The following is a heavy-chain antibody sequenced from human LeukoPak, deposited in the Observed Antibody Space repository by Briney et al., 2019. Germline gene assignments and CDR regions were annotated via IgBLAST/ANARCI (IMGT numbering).Heavy chain of an antibody. CDR3: ARVRGSLDY. J-gene: IGHJ4*02. D-gene: IGHD3-10*01. V-gene: IGHV4-59*01. CDR2: IYYSGST. CDR1: GGPISSYY. Sequence: SETLSLTCTVSGGPISSYYWSWIRQPPGKGLEWIGYIYYSGSTNYNPSLKSRVTISVDTSKNQFSLKLSSVTAADTAVYYCARVRGSLDYWGQGTLVTVSS.